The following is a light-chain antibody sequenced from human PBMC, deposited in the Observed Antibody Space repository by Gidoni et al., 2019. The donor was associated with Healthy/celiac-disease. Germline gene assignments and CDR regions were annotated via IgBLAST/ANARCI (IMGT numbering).Light chain of an antibody. V-gene: IGLV1-47*01. CDR3: AAWDASLSGQEV. CDR1: SSNIGSNY. Sequence: QSVLTQPPSASETPGQRVTISCSGSSSNIGSNYVYWYQQLPGTAPKLLIYRNNQRPSGVPDRFAGSKSGSSASLAISGLRSEDAADYYCAAWDASLSGQEVVGGGTKLTVL. CDR2: RNN. J-gene: IGLJ2*01.